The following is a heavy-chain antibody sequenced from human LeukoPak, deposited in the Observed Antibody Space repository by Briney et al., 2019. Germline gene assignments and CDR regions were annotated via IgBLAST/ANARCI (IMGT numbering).Heavy chain of an antibody. D-gene: IGHD4-17*01. V-gene: IGHV1-69*13. CDR2: IIPIFGTA. CDR1: GGTFSSYA. CDR3: ARDQPYIGDYLYYFDY. Sequence: ASVKVSCKASGGTFSSYAISWVRQAPGQGLEWMGGIIPIFGTANYAQKFQGRVTITADESTSTAYMELSSLRSEDTAVYYCARDQPYIGDYLYYFDYWGQGTLVTVSS. J-gene: IGHJ4*02.